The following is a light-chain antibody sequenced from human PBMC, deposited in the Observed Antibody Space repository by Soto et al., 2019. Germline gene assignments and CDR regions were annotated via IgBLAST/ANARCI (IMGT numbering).Light chain of an antibody. CDR1: QDVVNY. CDR2: AAS. CDR3: QQSRTTAYT. J-gene: IGKJ2*01. V-gene: IGKV1-39*01. Sequence: DIDMTQAPSSLSASVGDRVTITCRAGQDVVNYLNWYQQKPGKAPRLLIYAASSLQSGVPSRFSGSGSGTTFTLTITDLQPEDDATYYCQQSRTTAYTFAQGTKVEIK.